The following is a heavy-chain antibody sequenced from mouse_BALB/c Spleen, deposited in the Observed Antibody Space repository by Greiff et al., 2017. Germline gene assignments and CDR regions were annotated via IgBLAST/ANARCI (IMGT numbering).Heavy chain of an antibody. D-gene: IGHD2-4*01. V-gene: IGHV1-87*01. CDR2: IYPGDGDT. CDR1: GYTFTSYW. J-gene: IGHJ2*01. CDR3: ATRIYYDYDDY. Sequence: QVQLQQSRAELARPGASVKLSCKASGYTFTSYWMQWVKQRPGQGLEWIGAIYPGDGDTRYTQKFKGKATLTADKSSSTAYMQLSSLASEDSAVYYCATRIYYDYDDYWGQGTTLTVSS.